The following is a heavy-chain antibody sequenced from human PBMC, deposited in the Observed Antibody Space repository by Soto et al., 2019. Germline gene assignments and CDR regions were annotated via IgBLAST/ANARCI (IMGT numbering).Heavy chain of an antibody. CDR3: ARDLPQYCSAGSCYPDS. Sequence: GGALRVSCAASGFTFSTYAMHWVRQAPGKGLAWVAIISYHGSNKYYADSVKGRFTISRDDPNNTLYLQMNSLRPEDTAVYYCARDLPQYCSAGSCYPDSWGQGTLVTVSS. J-gene: IGHJ4*02. CDR2: ISYHGSNK. V-gene: IGHV3-30-3*01. D-gene: IGHD2-15*01. CDR1: GFTFSTYA.